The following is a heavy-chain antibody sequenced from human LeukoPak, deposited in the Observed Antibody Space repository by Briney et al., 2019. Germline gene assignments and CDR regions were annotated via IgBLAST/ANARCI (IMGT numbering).Heavy chain of an antibody. CDR3: GKDAFSGYFSQIDY. CDR1: GFTFITYT. Sequence: GGSLRLSCAASGFTFITYTMNWVRQAPGKGLEWVSGISGGGDSTHYADSVKGHFTISRDNSKNTLYLQMNSLRAEDTAVYYCGKDAFSGYFSQIDYWGQGTLVTVSS. D-gene: IGHD3-22*01. V-gene: IGHV3-23*01. J-gene: IGHJ4*02. CDR2: ISGGGDST.